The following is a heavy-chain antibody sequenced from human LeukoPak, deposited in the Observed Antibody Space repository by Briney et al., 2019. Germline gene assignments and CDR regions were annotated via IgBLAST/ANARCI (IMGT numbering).Heavy chain of an antibody. D-gene: IGHD3-22*01. CDR3: ARASYDSSGYYPHSDY. CDR2: ISAYNGNT. V-gene: IGHV1-18*01. J-gene: IGHJ4*02. CDR1: GYTFTSYG. Sequence: ASVKVSCKASGYTFTSYGISWVRQVPGQGLEWMGWISAYNGNTNYAQKLQGRVTMTTDTSTSTAYMELRSLRSDDTAVYYCARASYDSSGYYPHSDYWGQGTLVTVSS.